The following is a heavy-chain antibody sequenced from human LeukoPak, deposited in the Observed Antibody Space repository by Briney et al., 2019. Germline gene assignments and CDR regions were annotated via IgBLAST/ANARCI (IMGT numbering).Heavy chain of an antibody. CDR1: GGSISSSSYY. CDR2: IYYSGST. Sequence: SETLSLTCTVSGGSISSSSYYWGWIRQPPGKGLEWIGSIYYSGSTYYNPSLKSRVTISVDTSKNQFSLKLSSVTAADTAVYYCAREGRQWLVRSYFDYWGQGTLVTVSS. D-gene: IGHD6-19*01. V-gene: IGHV4-39*07. CDR3: AREGRQWLVRSYFDY. J-gene: IGHJ4*02.